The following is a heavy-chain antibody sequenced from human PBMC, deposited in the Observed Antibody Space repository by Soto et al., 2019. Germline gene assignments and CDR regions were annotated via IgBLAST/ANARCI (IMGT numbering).Heavy chain of an antibody. Sequence: SQTLSLTCAISGDSVSSNSAAWNWIRQSPSRGLEWLGRTYYRSKWYNDYAVSVKSRITINPDTSKNQFSLQLNSVTPEDTAVYYCARVVVPAAQGYYYYMDVWGKGTTDTVSS. CDR1: GDSVSSNSAA. V-gene: IGHV6-1*01. D-gene: IGHD2-2*01. J-gene: IGHJ6*03. CDR2: TYYRSKWYN. CDR3: ARVVVPAAQGYYYYMDV.